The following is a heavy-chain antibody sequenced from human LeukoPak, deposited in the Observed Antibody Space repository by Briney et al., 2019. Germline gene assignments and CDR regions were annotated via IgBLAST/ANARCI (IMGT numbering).Heavy chain of an antibody. CDR3: ARRWFLDY. V-gene: IGHV3-33*08. D-gene: IGHD3-10*01. CDR1: GFTFNKHG. CDR2: IRNDGNDK. Sequence: GGSLRLSCAASGFTFNKHGMHWVRQAPGKGLEWFSFIRNDGNDKYYADSVKGRFTISRDNSKNTLYLQMNSLRAEDTAVYYCARRWFLDYWGQGTLVTVSS. J-gene: IGHJ4*02.